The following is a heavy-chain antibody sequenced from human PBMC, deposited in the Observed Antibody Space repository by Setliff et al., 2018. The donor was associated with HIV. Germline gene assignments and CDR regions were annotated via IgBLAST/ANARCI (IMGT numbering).Heavy chain of an antibody. Sequence: PSETLSLTCTVSRGSISSGTYYWTWIRQPPGKGLEWIGSIFSDGATYYNPSLSSRVTISWDTSRNQFYLELSSVSAADTAVYYCARRGSSGDPWSGSHYLYYFDCWGQGTLVTVSS. CDR2: IFSDGAT. CDR3: ARRGSSGDPWSGSHYLYYFDC. CDR1: RGSISSGTYY. J-gene: IGHJ4*02. V-gene: IGHV4-39*01. D-gene: IGHD3-3*01.